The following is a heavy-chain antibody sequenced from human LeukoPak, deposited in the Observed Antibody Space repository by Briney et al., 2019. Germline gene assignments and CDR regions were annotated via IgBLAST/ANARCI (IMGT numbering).Heavy chain of an antibody. CDR2: INPSGGST. CDR3: ARRAQVERRHSQFDY. Sequence: VASVKVSCKASGYIFTSSYIHWVRQAPGQGLEWMGMINPSGGSTGYAQKSQGRVTMTRDMSTSTVYMELSSLRSEDTAVFYCARRAQVERRHSQFDYWGQGTLVTVSS. D-gene: IGHD1-1*01. V-gene: IGHV1-46*01. J-gene: IGHJ4*02. CDR1: GYIFTSSY.